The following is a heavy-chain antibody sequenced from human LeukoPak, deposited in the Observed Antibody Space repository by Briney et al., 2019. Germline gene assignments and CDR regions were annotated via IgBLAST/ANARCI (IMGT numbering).Heavy chain of an antibody. CDR3: ARDFSSGWQRLYHFDY. CDR2: ISYDGSNK. J-gene: IGHJ4*02. D-gene: IGHD6-19*01. Sequence: GGSLRLSCAASGFTFSSYAMHWVRQAPGKGLEWVAVISYDGSNKYYADSVKGRFTISRDNSKNTLYLQMNSLRAEDTAVYYCARDFSSGWQRLYHFDYWGQGTLVTVSS. CDR1: GFTFSSYA. V-gene: IGHV3-30-3*01.